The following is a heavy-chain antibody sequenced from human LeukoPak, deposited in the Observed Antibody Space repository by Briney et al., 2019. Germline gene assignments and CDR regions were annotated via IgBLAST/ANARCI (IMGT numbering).Heavy chain of an antibody. V-gene: IGHV3-53*01. Sequence: GGSLRLSCAASGFTVSSNYMSWVRQAPGKGLEWDSVIYSGGSTYYADSVKGRFTISRDNSKNTLYLNSLRAEDTAVYYCARDPPHPDTAMVNGDYWGQGTLVTVSS. CDR1: GFTVSSNY. CDR2: IYSGGST. J-gene: IGHJ4*02. CDR3: ARDPPHPDTAMVNGDY. D-gene: IGHD5-18*01.